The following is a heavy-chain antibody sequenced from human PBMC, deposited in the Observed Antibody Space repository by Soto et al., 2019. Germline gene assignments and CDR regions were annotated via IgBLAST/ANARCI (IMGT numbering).Heavy chain of an antibody. J-gene: IGHJ6*03. Sequence: PSETLSLTCAVYGGSFSGYYWSWIRQPPGKGLEWIGEINHSGSTNYNPSLKSRVTISVDTSKNQFSLKLSSVTAADTAVYYCALGSGSYYYYYMDVWGKGTTVTVSS. V-gene: IGHV4-34*01. D-gene: IGHD3-10*01. CDR1: GGSFSGYY. CDR2: INHSGST. CDR3: ALGSGSYYYYYMDV.